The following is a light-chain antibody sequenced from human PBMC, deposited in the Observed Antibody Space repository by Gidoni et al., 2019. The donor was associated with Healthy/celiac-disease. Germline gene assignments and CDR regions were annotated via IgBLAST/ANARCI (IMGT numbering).Light chain of an antibody. CDR2: AAS. V-gene: IGKV1-9*01. CDR3: QQLNSYPLT. Sequence: DIQLTQSPSFLSASVGDRVTSTCRASQGISSYLAWYQQKPGKAPQLLIYAASTLPRGVPSRFSGSGSGTAFTLTISSLQPEDFATYYCQQLNSYPLTFGGGTKVEIK. CDR1: QGISSY. J-gene: IGKJ4*01.